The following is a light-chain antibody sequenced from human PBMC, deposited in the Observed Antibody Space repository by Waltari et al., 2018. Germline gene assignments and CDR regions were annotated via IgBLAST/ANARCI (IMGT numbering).Light chain of an antibody. V-gene: IGLV2-14*03. CDR1: YSDIGGYNY. CDR3: SSYTSRSSLKL. J-gene: IGLJ2*01. CDR2: DVT. Sequence: QSALTQPISVSGSPGQSITISCTGTYSDIGGYNYVSWYQQVPGEAPRLIIYDVTNRPSGVSRRVSGSKSGDTASLTISGLQTEDEADYYCSSYTSRSSLKLFGGGTKLTVL.